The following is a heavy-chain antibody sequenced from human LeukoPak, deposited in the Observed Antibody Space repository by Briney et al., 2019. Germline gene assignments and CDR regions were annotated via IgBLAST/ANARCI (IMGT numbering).Heavy chain of an antibody. D-gene: IGHD5-12*01. CDR2: ISDNGGST. J-gene: IGHJ4*02. Sequence: GGSLRLSCAASGFTFSSYAMSWVRQAPGKGLEWVSVISDNGGSTYYADSVKGRFTISRDNSKNTLYLQMNSLRAEDTAVYYCAKYSGYDYYLDYWGQGTLVTVSS. CDR1: GFTFSSYA. CDR3: AKYSGYDYYLDY. V-gene: IGHV3-23*01.